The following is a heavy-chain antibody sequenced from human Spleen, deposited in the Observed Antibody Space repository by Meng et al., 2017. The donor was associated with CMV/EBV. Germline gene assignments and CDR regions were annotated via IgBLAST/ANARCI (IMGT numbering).Heavy chain of an antibody. CDR3: ARETMILVVDY. J-gene: IGHJ4*02. CDR2: IYYSGST. V-gene: IGHV4-59*12. Sequence: GSLRLSCTVSGGSISSYYWSWIRQPPGKGLEWIGYIYYSGSTNYNPSLKSRVTISVDTSKNQFSLKLNSVTAADTAAYYCARETMILVVDYWGQGTLVTVSS. D-gene: IGHD3-22*01. CDR1: GGSISSYY.